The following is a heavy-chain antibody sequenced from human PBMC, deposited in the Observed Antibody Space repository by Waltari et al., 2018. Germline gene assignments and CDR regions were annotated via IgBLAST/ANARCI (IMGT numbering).Heavy chain of an antibody. D-gene: IGHD3-3*01. CDR2: INHSGST. CDR3: AIRRFPLITIFGVVRDPYNWFDP. CDR1: GGSFSGYY. V-gene: IGHV4-34*01. Sequence: QVQLQQWGAGLLKPSETLSLTCAVYGGSFSGYYWSWIRQPPGKGLEWIGEINHSGSTNYNPSLKSRVTRSVDTSKNQFSLKLSSVTAADTAVYYCAIRRFPLITIFGVVRDPYNWFDPWGQGTLVTVSS. J-gene: IGHJ5*02.